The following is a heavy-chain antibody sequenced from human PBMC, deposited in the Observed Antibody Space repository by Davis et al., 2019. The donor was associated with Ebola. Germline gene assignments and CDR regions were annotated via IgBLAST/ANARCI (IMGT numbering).Heavy chain of an antibody. V-gene: IGHV3-30*02. Sequence: PGGSLRLSCAASGFTFSSYGMHWVRQAPGKGLEWVAFIRYDGSNKYYVDSVKGRFTISRDNSKNTLYLQMNSLRPEDTAVYYCAKDLPSLIMIVVVINSAFDIWGQGTMVTVSS. CDR2: IRYDGSNK. CDR1: GFTFSSYG. J-gene: IGHJ3*02. CDR3: AKDLPSLIMIVVVINSAFDI. D-gene: IGHD3-22*01.